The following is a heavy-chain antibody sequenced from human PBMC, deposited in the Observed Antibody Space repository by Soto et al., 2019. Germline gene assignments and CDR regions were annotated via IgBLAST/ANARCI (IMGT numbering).Heavy chain of an antibody. CDR3: ARGRGYCSSTSCYAKAFDI. Sequence: QVQLVQSGAEVKKPGASVKVSCKASGYTFTSYGISWVRQAPGQGHEWMGWISAYNGNTNYAQKLQGRVTMTTDTSTSTAYMELRSLRSDDTAVYYCARGRGYCSSTSCYAKAFDIWGQGTMVTVSS. V-gene: IGHV1-18*01. J-gene: IGHJ3*02. CDR1: GYTFTSYG. CDR2: ISAYNGNT. D-gene: IGHD2-2*01.